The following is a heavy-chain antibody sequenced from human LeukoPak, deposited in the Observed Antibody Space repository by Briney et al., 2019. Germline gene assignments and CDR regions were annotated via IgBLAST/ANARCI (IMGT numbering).Heavy chain of an antibody. D-gene: IGHD4-23*01. CDR3: ARERWQIDY. V-gene: IGHV3-9*01. J-gene: IGHJ4*02. Sequence: HPGRSLRLSCAASGFTFDDYAMHWVRQAPGQGLEWVSGISWNSGSIGYADSVKGRFTISRDNAKNSLYLQMNSLRAEDTAVYYCARERWQIDYWGQGTLVTVSS. CDR2: ISWNSGSI. CDR1: GFTFDDYA.